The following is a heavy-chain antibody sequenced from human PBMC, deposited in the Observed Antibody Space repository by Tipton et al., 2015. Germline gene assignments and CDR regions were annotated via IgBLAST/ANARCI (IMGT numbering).Heavy chain of an antibody. Sequence: TLSLTCVVSGGSIRSGLFSWSWIRQPPGKGLECIGFVYHSGATFYNPSLERRVTISVDGSKKHFFLNMTSVTAADTAVYFCARDRTSRLASGPYGMDVWGQGTTVIVSS. CDR2: VYHSGAT. CDR3: ARDRTSRLASGPYGMDV. J-gene: IGHJ6*02. D-gene: IGHD2/OR15-2a*01. V-gene: IGHV4-30-2*01. CDR1: GGSIRSGLFS.